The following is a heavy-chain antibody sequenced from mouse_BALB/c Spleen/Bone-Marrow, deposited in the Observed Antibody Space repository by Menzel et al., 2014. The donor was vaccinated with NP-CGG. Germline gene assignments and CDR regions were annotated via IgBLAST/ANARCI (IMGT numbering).Heavy chain of an antibody. CDR3: TRGGNWEDFDY. D-gene: IGHD4-1*01. V-gene: IGHV5-17*02. Sequence: EVQVVESGGGLVQPGGSRKLSCAASGFTFSSFGMHRVRQAPERGLEWVAYISSGSSTIFYADTVKGRFTISRDNPKNTLFLQMTSLRSEDTAMYYCTRGGNWEDFDYWGQGTTLTVSS. J-gene: IGHJ2*01. CDR1: GFTFSSFG. CDR2: ISSGSSTI.